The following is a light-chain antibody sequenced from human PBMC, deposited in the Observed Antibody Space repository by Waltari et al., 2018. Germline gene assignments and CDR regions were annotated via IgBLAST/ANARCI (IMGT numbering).Light chain of an antibody. CDR1: STDIGAYNY. CDR3: SSYAGRNTL. Sequence: QSALTQPPSASGAPGQSVTISCTGTSTDIGAYNYVSWYQQHPGEAHKLLIYEVNKRPSGFPNGFAGSKSGDTASLTVPGLQADDEGDYYCSSYAGRNTLFGGGTKLTVL. J-gene: IGLJ2*01. CDR2: EVN. V-gene: IGLV2-8*01.